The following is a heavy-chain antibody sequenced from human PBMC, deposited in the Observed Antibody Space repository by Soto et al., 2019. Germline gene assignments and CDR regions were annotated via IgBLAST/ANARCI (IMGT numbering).Heavy chain of an antibody. Sequence: ASVKGSCKASGYTFTSYAMHWLRQAPGQRLEWMGWINAGNGNTKYSQKFQGRVTITRDTSASTAYMELSSLRSEDTAVYYCARDASSTLLYWFDPWGQGTLVTVSS. CDR3: ARDASSTLLYWFDP. J-gene: IGHJ5*02. CDR1: GYTFTSYA. D-gene: IGHD2-21*02. V-gene: IGHV1-3*01. CDR2: INAGNGNT.